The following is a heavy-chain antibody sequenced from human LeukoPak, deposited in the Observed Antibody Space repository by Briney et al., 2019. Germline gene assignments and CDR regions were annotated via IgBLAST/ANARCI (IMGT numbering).Heavy chain of an antibody. V-gene: IGHV1-69*04. J-gene: IGHJ4*02. D-gene: IGHD5-18*01. CDR2: IIPILGIA. Sequence: SVKVSCKASGGTFSSYAISWVRQAPGQGLEWMGRIIPILGIANYAQKFQGRVTITADKSTSTAYMELSSLRSEDTAVYYCARDRSYGALDYWGQGTLVTVSS. CDR3: ARDRSYGALDY. CDR1: GGTFSSYA.